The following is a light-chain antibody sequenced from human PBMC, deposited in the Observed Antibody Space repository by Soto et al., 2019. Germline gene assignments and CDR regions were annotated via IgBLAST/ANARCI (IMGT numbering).Light chain of an antibody. CDR3: QQYFSYPYT. CDR2: GAS. CDR1: HRLNTY. V-gene: IGKV1-8*01. J-gene: IGKJ2*01. Sequence: IRMTQSPSSLSASIGDRATFTCRASHRLNTYLAWHQQNPGKAPKLLIYGASTLQSGVPSRLCRSGSGTDFPLLIRSLQSEDFATYYCQQYFSYPYTFGQGTKLEIK.